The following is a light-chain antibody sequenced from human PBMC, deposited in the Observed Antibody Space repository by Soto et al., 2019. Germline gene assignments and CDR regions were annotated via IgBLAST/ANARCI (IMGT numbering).Light chain of an antibody. J-gene: IGKJ1*01. CDR1: QSVSSSY. V-gene: IGKV3-20*01. CDR2: GAS. CDR3: QQYGRSPTT. Sequence: EIVLTQSPGTLSLSPGERATLSCRASQSVSSSYLAWYQQKPGQAPRLLIYGASSRATGIPDRSSGSGSGTDFTLTISRLEPEDFAVYYCQQYGRSPTTFGQGTKV.